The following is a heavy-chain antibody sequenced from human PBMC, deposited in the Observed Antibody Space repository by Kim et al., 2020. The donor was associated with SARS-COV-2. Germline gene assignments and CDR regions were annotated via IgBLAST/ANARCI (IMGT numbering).Heavy chain of an antibody. CDR2: IYYSGST. CDR1: GGSISSGGYY. CDR3: ARDVYDILTGYFLDP. J-gene: IGHJ5*02. Sequence: SETLSLTCTVSGGSISSGGYYWSWIRQHPGKGLEWIGYIYYSGSTYYNPSLKSRVTISVDTSKNQFSLKLSSVTAADTAVYYCARDVYDILTGYFLDPWGQGTLVTVSS. D-gene: IGHD3-9*01. V-gene: IGHV4-31*03.